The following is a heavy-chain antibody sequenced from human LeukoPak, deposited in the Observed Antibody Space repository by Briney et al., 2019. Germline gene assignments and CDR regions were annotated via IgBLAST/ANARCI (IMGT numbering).Heavy chain of an antibody. Sequence: SETLSLTCTVSGGSISNPGYYWTWIRQHPGKGLEWIGYIYYSGNTYCNPSLKSRVTISVDTSKNQFSLKLSSVTAADTAVYYCARTKYSSTSLPRIKGWSDPWGQGTLVTVSS. V-gene: IGHV4-31*03. CDR1: GGSISNPGYY. J-gene: IGHJ5*02. CDR2: IYYSGNT. D-gene: IGHD6-6*01. CDR3: ARTKYSSTSLPRIKGWSDP.